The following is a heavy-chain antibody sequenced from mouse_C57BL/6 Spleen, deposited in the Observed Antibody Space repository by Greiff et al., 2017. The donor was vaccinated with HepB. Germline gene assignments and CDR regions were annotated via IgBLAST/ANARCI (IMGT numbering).Heavy chain of an antibody. CDR1: GFTFSSYA. CDR3: ARGDYDKYYFDY. D-gene: IGHD2-4*01. Sequence: EVKLMESGGGLVKPGGSLKLSCAASGFTFSSYAMSWVRQTPEKRLEWVATISDGGSYTYYPDNVKGRFTISRDNAKNNLYLQMSHLKSEDTAMYYCARGDYDKYYFDYWGQGTTLTVSS. J-gene: IGHJ2*01. CDR2: ISDGGSYT. V-gene: IGHV5-4*03.